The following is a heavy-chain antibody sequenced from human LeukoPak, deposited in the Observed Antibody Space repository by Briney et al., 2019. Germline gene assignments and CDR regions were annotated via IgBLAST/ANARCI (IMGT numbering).Heavy chain of an antibody. D-gene: IGHD3-10*01. V-gene: IGHV1-8*01. CDR2: MNPNSGNT. J-gene: IGHJ5*02. Sequence: ASVKVSCKASGYTFTSYDINWVRQATGQGLEWMGWMNPNSGNTGYAQKFQGRVTMTRNTSISTAYMELSSLRSEDTAVYYCARETYYYGSGSYYNAHNWFDPWGQGTLVTVSS. CDR3: ARETYYYGSGSYYNAHNWFDP. CDR1: GYTFTSYD.